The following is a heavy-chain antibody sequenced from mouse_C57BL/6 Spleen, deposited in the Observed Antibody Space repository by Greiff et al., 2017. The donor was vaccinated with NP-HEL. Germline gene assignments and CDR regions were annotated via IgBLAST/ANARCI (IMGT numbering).Heavy chain of an antibody. CDR3: ARRGYYGSSYSNAMDY. J-gene: IGHJ4*01. V-gene: IGHV1-9*01. Sequence: VQLQQSGAELMKPGASVKLSCKATGYTFTGYWIEWVKQRPGHGLEWIGEILPGSGSTNYNEKFKGKATFTAATSSNTAYMQLSSLTTEDSAIYYCARRGYYGSSYSNAMDYWGQGTSVTVSS. CDR2: ILPGSGST. CDR1: GYTFTGYW. D-gene: IGHD1-1*01.